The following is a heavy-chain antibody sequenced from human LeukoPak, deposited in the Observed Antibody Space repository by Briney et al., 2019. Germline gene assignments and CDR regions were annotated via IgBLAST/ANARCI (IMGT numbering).Heavy chain of an antibody. CDR2: IWYGGDNK. CDR3: ARASQTYSSGWYGDYFDY. Sequence: GGSLRLSCAASGFTFSSYGMHWVRQAPGKGLEWVAIIWYGGDNKYYADSVKGRFTISRDNSENTLYLQMNSLRAEDTAVYYCARASQTYSSGWYGDYFDYWGQGTLVTVSS. CDR1: GFTFSSYG. J-gene: IGHJ4*02. V-gene: IGHV3-30*02. D-gene: IGHD6-19*01.